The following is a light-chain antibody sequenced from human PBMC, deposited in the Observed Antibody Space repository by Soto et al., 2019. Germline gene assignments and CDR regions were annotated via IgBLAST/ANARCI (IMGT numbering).Light chain of an antibody. Sequence: QSALTQPASVSGSPGQSITISCTGTSSDVGDYNCVSWYQQHPGKAPKLIIYNVTNRPSEISHRFSGSKSGNTASLTISRLQAEDEADYYCHSYTSSFIYVFGTGTKVTVL. J-gene: IGLJ1*01. CDR2: NVT. CDR1: SSDVGDYNC. V-gene: IGLV2-14*01. CDR3: HSYTSSFIYV.